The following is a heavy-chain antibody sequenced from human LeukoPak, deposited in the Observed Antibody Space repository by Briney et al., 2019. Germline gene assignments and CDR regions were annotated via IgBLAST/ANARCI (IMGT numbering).Heavy chain of an antibody. CDR1: GGSVSSSSYY. D-gene: IGHD3-10*01. CDR2: IYYSGST. J-gene: IGHJ4*02. CDR3: ARGIPTRSGGSYYKGPPYYFDY. Sequence: PSETLSLTCTVSGGSVSSSSYYWGWIRQPPGKGLEWIGSIYYSGSTYYNPSLKSRVTISVDTSKNQFSLKLSSVTAADTAVYYCARGIPTRSGGSYYKGPPYYFDYWGQGTLVTVSS. V-gene: IGHV4-39*07.